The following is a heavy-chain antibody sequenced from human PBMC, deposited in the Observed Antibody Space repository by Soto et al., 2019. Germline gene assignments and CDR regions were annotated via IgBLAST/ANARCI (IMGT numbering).Heavy chain of an antibody. Sequence: PGGSLRLSCTASGFTFGDYAMSWFRQAPGKGLEWVGFIRSKPYGGTTEFAASVKGRFTISRDDSKSIAYLQMNSLKTDDTAMYYCARESIVLVPAATYYFGYWGQGTMVTVSS. V-gene: IGHV3-49*03. CDR2: IRSKPYGGTT. CDR1: GFTFGDYA. CDR3: ARESIVLVPAATYYFGY. J-gene: IGHJ4*02. D-gene: IGHD2-2*01.